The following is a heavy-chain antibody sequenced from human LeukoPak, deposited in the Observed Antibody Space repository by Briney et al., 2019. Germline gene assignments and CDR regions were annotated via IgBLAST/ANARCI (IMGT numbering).Heavy chain of an antibody. CDR3: ARELTMIVVAHAFDI. V-gene: IGHV1-2*02. Sequence: ASVKVSCKASGYTFTGYYMHWVRQAPGQGLEWVGWINPNSGGTNYAQKFQGRVTMTRDTSISTAYMELSRLRSDDTAVYYCARELTMIVVAHAFDIWGQGTMVTVSS. D-gene: IGHD3-22*01. J-gene: IGHJ3*02. CDR1: GYTFTGYY. CDR2: INPNSGGT.